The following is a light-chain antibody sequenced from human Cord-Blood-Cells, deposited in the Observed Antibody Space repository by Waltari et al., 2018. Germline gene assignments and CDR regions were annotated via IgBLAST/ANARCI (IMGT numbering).Light chain of an antibody. V-gene: IGLV2-14*01. CDR1: SSDVGGYNY. CDR3: SSYTSSSTSLYV. J-gene: IGLJ1*01. CDR2: DVS. Sequence: QSALTQPASVSGSPGQSITISCTGTSSDVGGYNYVSWYQQHPGKAPKLMIYDVSKRPSGVSNRFSGSKSGNTAPLTISGLQAEDEADYYCSSYTSSSTSLYVFGTGTKVTVL.